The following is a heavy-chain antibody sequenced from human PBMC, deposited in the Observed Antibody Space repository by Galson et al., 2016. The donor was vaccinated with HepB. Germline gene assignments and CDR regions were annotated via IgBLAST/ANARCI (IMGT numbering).Heavy chain of an antibody. Sequence: SVKVYCKASGYTFTSYNVHWVRQAPGQGLEWMGIINPSGGSTSYAQKFQGRVTMTRDTSTSTVYMELSSLRFEDTAVYYCSRGGYGDYGTVGDGYWGQGTLVTVSS. CDR1: GYTFTSYN. J-gene: IGHJ4*02. V-gene: IGHV1-46*01. D-gene: IGHD4-17*01. CDR2: INPSGGST. CDR3: SRGGYGDYGTVGDGY.